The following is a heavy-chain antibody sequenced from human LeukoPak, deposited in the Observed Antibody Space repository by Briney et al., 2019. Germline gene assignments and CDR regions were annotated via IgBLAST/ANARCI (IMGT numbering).Heavy chain of an antibody. CDR1: GFTFRNYR. J-gene: IGHJ4*02. D-gene: IGHD5-18*01. CDR2: ISSSSSYI. CDR3: ARDGYSYGFFDY. V-gene: IGHV3-21*01. Sequence: PGGSLRLSCAASGFTFRNYRMNWVRQAPGKGLEWVSSISSSSSYIYYADSVKGRFTISRDNAKNSLYLQMNSLRAEDTAVYYCARDGYSYGFFDYWGQGTLVTVSS.